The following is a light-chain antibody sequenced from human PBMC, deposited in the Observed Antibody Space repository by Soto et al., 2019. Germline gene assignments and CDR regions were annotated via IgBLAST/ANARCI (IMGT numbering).Light chain of an antibody. V-gene: IGLV1-47*02. CDR1: DSNIGSNS. J-gene: IGLJ3*02. CDR3: GAWDHSLNVGV. CDR2: YNN. Sequence: QSVLTQPPSASGTAGQVVTISCSGGDSNIGSNSVYWYQHLPRMAPKLLIYYNNQRPSGVPDRFSGSRSGTSASLAIVGLRSEDEAVYYCGAWDHSLNVGVFGGGTKLTVL.